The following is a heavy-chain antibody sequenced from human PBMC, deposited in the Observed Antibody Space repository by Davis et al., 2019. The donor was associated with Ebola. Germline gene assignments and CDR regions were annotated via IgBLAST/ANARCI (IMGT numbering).Heavy chain of an antibody. Sequence: PGGSLRLSCAVYGESFSGYYWSWIRQPPGKGLEWIGEINHSGSTNYNPSLKSRVTISVDTSKNQFSLKLSSVNAADTAVYYCYYGDYLDYWGQGTLVTVSS. CDR1: GESFSGYY. V-gene: IGHV4-34*01. D-gene: IGHD4-17*01. J-gene: IGHJ4*02. CDR2: INHSGST. CDR3: YYGDYLDY.